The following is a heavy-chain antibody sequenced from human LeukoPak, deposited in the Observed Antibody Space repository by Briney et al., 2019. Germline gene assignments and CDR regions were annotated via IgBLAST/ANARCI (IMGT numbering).Heavy chain of an antibody. D-gene: IGHD2-2*01. CDR3: ARQTKGYCSSTSCYASFDY. Sequence: SETLSLTCTVSGGSISSYYWSWIRQPPGKGLEWIGYIYYSGSTNYNPSLKSRVTISVDTSKNQFSLKLRSVTAADTAVYYCARQTKGYCSSTSCYASFDYWGQGTLVTVSS. J-gene: IGHJ4*02. CDR1: GGSISSYY. V-gene: IGHV4-59*12. CDR2: IYYSGST.